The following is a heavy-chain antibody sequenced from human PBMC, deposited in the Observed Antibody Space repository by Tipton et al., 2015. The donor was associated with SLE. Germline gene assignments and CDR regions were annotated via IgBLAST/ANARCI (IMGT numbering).Heavy chain of an antibody. CDR3: ARDRGIAAAGT. V-gene: IGHV4-34*01. Sequence: TLSLTCAVYGGSFSGYYWSWIRQPPGKGLEWIGEINHSGSTNYNPSLKSRVTISVDTSKNQFSLKLSSVTAADTAVYYCARDRGIAAAGTWGQGTLATVSS. CDR1: GGSFSGYY. D-gene: IGHD6-13*01. CDR2: INHSGST. J-gene: IGHJ5*02.